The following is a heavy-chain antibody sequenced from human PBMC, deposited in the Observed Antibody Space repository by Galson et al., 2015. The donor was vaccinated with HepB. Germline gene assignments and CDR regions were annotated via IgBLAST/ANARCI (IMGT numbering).Heavy chain of an antibody. J-gene: IGHJ6*02. V-gene: IGHV3-13*01. D-gene: IGHD3-10*01. CDR3: ARGHPVARGVISDMDV. CDR2: IGTIGDT. Sequence: SLRLSCAASGFTFSSQDMHWVRQTTGRGLEWVSGIGTIGDTFYSTSVRGRFTISRENAKNSLYLQMNSLRDDDTAVYYCARGHPVARGVISDMDVWGQGTTVTVSS. CDR1: GFTFSSQD.